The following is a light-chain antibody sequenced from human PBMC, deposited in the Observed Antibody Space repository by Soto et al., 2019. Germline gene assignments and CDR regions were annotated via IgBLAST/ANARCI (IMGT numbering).Light chain of an antibody. CDR1: SSDVGSYNR. CDR2: DVS. Sequence: QSVLTQPPSVSGSPGQSVTISCTGTSSDVGSYNRVSWYQQPPGTAPKLMIYDVSNRPSGVPDRFSGSKSGNTASLTISGLQAEDDADYYCSSYTSSNTYVFGTGTKLTVL. V-gene: IGLV2-18*02. J-gene: IGLJ1*01. CDR3: SSYTSSNTYV.